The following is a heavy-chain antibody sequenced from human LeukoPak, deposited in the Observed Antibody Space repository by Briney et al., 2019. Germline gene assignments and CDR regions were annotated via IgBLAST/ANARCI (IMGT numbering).Heavy chain of an antibody. J-gene: IGHJ6*03. CDR3: ARGIAVAPISSYYMDV. CDR2: INHSGCT. CDR1: GGSFSDYY. Sequence: SETLSLTCAVYGGSFSDYYWSWIRQPPGKGLEWIGEINHSGCTNYNPSLKSRVTISVDTSKNQFSLKVSSVTAADTAVYYCARGIAVAPISSYYMDVWGKGTTVTVSS. D-gene: IGHD6-19*01. V-gene: IGHV4-34*01.